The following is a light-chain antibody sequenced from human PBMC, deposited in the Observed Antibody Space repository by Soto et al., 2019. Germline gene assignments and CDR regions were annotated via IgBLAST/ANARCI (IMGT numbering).Light chain of an antibody. J-gene: IGLJ3*02. Sequence: QSALTQPPSASGSPGQSVTISCTGTSSDVGAYNYVSWYQQYPGKAPKLMIYEVTKRPSGVPDRFSGSKSGNTASLTVSGLQGEDEADYYCTSYVGNNIWVFGGGTELTVL. V-gene: IGLV2-8*01. CDR2: EVT. CDR1: SSDVGAYNY. CDR3: TSYVGNNIWV.